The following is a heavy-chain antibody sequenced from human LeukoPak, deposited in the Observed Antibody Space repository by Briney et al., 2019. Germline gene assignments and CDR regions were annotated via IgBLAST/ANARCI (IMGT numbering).Heavy chain of an antibody. Sequence: PGESVKIACKGSGYSITKYWIGWVRQMPGKALEWMGVIYPGDSDTRYSPSFQGQVTISVDKSISTAYLQWSSLKASDTAMYYCARTHYYYDSSDYYGYYFDYWGQGTLVTVSS. V-gene: IGHV5-51*03. J-gene: IGHJ4*02. CDR1: GYSITKYW. D-gene: IGHD3-22*01. CDR3: ARTHYYYDSSDYYGYYFDY. CDR2: IYPGDSDT.